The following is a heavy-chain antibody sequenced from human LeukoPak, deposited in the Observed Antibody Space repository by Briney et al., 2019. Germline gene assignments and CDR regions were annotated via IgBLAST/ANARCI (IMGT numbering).Heavy chain of an antibody. CDR3: AKSSSNDAFDF. Sequence: GESLRLSCAASGFTFGTYSMNWVRQAPGKGLEWVSSISSTSSYIYYADSVKGRFTISRDNAKNSLYLQLNSLRVEDTAVYSCAKSSSNDAFDFWGQGTMVTVSS. V-gene: IGHV3-21*01. J-gene: IGHJ3*01. CDR2: ISSTSSYI. CDR1: GFTFGTYS.